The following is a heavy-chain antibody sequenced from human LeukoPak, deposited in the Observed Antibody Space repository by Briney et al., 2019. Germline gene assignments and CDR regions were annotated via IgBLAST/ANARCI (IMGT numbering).Heavy chain of an antibody. CDR1: GYTFTSYD. CDR3: ARVTASAQLDP. CDR2: MNPNSGNT. D-gene: IGHD2-21*02. Sequence: ASVKVSCKASGYTFTSYDINWVRQATGQGLEWMGWMNPNSGNTGYAQKFQGRVTMTRDTSTSTVYMELSSLRSEDTAVYYCARVTASAQLDPWGQGTLVTVSS. J-gene: IGHJ5*02. V-gene: IGHV1-8*01.